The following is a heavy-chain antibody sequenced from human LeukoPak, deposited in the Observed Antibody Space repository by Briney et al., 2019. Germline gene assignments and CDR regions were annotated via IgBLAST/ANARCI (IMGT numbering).Heavy chain of an antibody. J-gene: IGHJ6*02. CDR3: AKFSPTPLLNYYYYGMDV. CDR1: GFTFSNYW. Sequence: GGSLRLSCAASGFTFSNYWMHWVRQAPGKGLVWVSRINSDGSSTSYADSVKGRFTISRDNAKNTLYLQMNSLRAEDTAVYYCAKFSPTPLLNYYYYGMDVWGQGTTVTVSS. D-gene: IGHD3-3*01. CDR2: INSDGSST. V-gene: IGHV3-74*01.